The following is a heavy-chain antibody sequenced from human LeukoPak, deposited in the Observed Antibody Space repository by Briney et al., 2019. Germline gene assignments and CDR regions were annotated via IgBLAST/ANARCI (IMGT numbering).Heavy chain of an antibody. CDR3: SRGAYNFDY. J-gene: IGHJ4*02. V-gene: IGHV3-11*01. D-gene: IGHD1-14*01. Sequence: GGSLRLSCAASGFTFSDYYMSWVRQAPGKGLEWVAYISGGGNSIYYAASVKGRFTISRVNAKNSLYLQMNSLRAEDTAVYYCSRGAYNFDYWGQGTLVTVSS. CDR2: ISGGGNSI. CDR1: GFTFSDYY.